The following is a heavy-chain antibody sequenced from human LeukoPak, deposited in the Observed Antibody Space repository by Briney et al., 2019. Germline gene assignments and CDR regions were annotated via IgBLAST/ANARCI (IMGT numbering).Heavy chain of an antibody. CDR1: GFTFSSYS. Sequence: PGGSLRLSCAASGFTFSSYSMNWVRQAPGKGLEWVSSISSSSSYIYYADSVKGRFTISRDNPKNSLYLQMNSLRAEDTAVYYCAREGIVVATKFDYWGQGTLVTVS. V-gene: IGHV3-21*01. D-gene: IGHD2-15*01. CDR3: AREGIVVATKFDY. CDR2: ISSSSSYI. J-gene: IGHJ4*02.